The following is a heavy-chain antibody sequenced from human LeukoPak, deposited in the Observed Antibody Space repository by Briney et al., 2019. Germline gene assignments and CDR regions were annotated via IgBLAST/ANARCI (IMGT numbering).Heavy chain of an antibody. Sequence: GGSLRLSCAASGFTFSSYSMNWVRQAPGKGLEWVSYISSSSSTIYYADSVKGRFTISRDNAKNSLYLQMNSLRAEDTAVYYCARNKWSRDIVVVPADYWGQGTLVTVSS. D-gene: IGHD2-2*01. V-gene: IGHV3-48*01. J-gene: IGHJ4*02. CDR2: ISSSSSTI. CDR1: GFTFSSYS. CDR3: ARNKWSRDIVVVPADY.